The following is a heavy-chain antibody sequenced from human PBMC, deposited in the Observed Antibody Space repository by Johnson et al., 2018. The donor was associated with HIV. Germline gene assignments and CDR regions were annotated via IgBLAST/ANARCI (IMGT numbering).Heavy chain of an antibody. CDR2: IWYDGSNQ. Sequence: QVPPVESGGGVVQPGSSLRLSCAASGFTFSSYGMHWVRQAPGKGLEWVAVIWYDGSNQYYADSVTGRFTISRDNSKNTLHLQMNSLRAEDTAVYYCAKDQGIVGATVFDIWGQGTMVTVSS. CDR3: AKDQGIVGATVFDI. CDR1: GFTFSSYG. J-gene: IGHJ3*02. V-gene: IGHV3-33*06. D-gene: IGHD1-26*01.